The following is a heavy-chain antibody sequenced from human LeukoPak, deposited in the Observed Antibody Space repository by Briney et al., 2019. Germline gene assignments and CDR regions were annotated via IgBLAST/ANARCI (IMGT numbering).Heavy chain of an antibody. CDR1: GFTFSSYG. CDR3: ARVPGYSSSYGAFDI. D-gene: IGHD6-13*01. J-gene: IGHJ3*02. CDR2: IWYDGSNK. V-gene: IGHV3-33*01. Sequence: PGRSLRLSCAASGFTFSSYGMHWVRHAPGKGLEWVAVIWYDGSNKYYADSVKGRFTISRDNSKNTLYLQMNSLRAEDTAVYYCARVPGYSSSYGAFDIWGQGTMVTLSS.